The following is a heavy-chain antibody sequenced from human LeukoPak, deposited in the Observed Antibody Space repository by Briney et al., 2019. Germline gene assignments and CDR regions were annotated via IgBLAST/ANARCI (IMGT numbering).Heavy chain of an antibody. CDR1: GDSFSGYY. V-gene: IGHV4-34*01. CDR3: ARVFSDSRGYPSGVDY. J-gene: IGHJ4*02. Sequence: SETLSLTCAVYGDSFSGYYWSWIRQPPGKGLEWIGEINHSGSTTYNPSLKSRVTISVDTSKNQFSLKMNSVTAADTAVYYCARVFSDSRGYPSGVDYWGQGTLVTVPS. D-gene: IGHD3-22*01. CDR2: INHSGST.